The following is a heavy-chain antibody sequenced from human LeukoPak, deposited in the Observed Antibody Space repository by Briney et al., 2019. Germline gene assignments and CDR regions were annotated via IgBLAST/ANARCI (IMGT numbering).Heavy chain of an antibody. D-gene: IGHD3-3*01. CDR2: IYYSGST. V-gene: IGHV4-59*12. CDR1: GGSISSYY. Sequence: PSETLSLTCTVSGGSISSYYWSWIRQPPGKGLEWIGYIYYSGSTNYNPSLKSRVTISVDTSKNQFSLKLSSVTAADTAVYYCARDLITIFGVVVNWFDPWGQGTLVTVSS. CDR3: ARDLITIFGVVVNWFDP. J-gene: IGHJ5*02.